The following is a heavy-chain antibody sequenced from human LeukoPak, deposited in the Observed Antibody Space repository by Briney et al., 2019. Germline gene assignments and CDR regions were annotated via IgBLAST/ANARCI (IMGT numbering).Heavy chain of an antibody. CDR1: GFTFSSYA. Sequence: GGSLRLSCAASGFTFSSYAMSWVRQAPGKGLEWVSIIYSGGSTYYADSVKGRFTISRDNSKNTLYLQMTSLRAEDTAVYYCAKDATGGDYYDSSRDYWGQGTLVTVSS. CDR2: IYSGGST. V-gene: IGHV3-66*01. J-gene: IGHJ4*02. D-gene: IGHD3-22*01. CDR3: AKDATGGDYYDSSRDY.